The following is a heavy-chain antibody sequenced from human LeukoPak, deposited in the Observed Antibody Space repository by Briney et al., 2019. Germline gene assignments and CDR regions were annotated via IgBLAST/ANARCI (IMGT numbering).Heavy chain of an antibody. V-gene: IGHV3-21*01. Sequence: PGGSLRLSCAASGFTFSSYSMNWVRQAPGRGLEWVSVISSGSNYIYYADSVKGRFTISRDNAKNSLYLQMNSLRAEDTAVYYCARWRRRYYYGSGSYDFDYWGQGTLVTVSS. D-gene: IGHD3-10*01. CDR2: ISSGSNYI. CDR3: ARWRRRYYYGSGSYDFDY. CDR1: GFTFSSYS. J-gene: IGHJ4*02.